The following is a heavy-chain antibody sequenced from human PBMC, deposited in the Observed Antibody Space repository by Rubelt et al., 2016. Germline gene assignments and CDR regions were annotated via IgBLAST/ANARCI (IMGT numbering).Heavy chain of an antibody. D-gene: IGHD6-19*01. V-gene: IGHV3-23*04. CDR1: GFTFSNAW. CDR3: AKAGYTSGWFNWFDP. Sequence: EVQLVESGGGLVKPGGSLRLSCAASGFTFSNAWMTWVRQAPGKGLEWVSVISGSGGTTYYADSVKGRFTISRNNSKNTAYLQMNSLRAEDPAVYYCAKAGYTSGWFNWFDPCGQGTLVTVSS. CDR2: ISGSGGTT. J-gene: IGHJ5*02.